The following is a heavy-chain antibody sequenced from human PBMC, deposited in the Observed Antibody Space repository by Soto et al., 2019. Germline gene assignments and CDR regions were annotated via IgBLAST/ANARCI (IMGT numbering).Heavy chain of an antibody. Sequence: PGESLKISCTTSGYSFTTYWINWVRQMPGKGLEWMGKIDPGGSDTTYSPSFQGHVTISLDKSITAAYLQWSSLKASDTAMYYCARVVHDYSNSGMDVWGQGTTVTVSS. CDR1: GYSFTTYW. CDR3: ARVVHDYSNSGMDV. CDR2: IDPGGSDT. D-gene: IGHD4-4*01. V-gene: IGHV5-10-1*01. J-gene: IGHJ6*02.